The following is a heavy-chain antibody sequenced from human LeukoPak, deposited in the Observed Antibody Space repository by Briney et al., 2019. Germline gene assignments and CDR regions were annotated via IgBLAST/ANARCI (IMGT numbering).Heavy chain of an antibody. Sequence: GGSLRLSCAASGFTFSSYWMSWVRQAPGKGLEWVANIKQDGSEKYYVDSVKGRFTISRDNAKNSLYLQMNSLRAEDTAVYYCARVGPYDYVWGSYRFYYYYYMDVWGKGTTVTVSS. V-gene: IGHV3-7*01. CDR1: GFTFSSYW. CDR2: IKQDGSEK. CDR3: ARVGPYDYVWGSYRFYYYYYMDV. J-gene: IGHJ6*03. D-gene: IGHD3-16*02.